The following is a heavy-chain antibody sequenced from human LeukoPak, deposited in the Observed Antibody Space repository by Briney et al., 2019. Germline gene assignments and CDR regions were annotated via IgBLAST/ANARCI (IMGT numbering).Heavy chain of an antibody. V-gene: IGHV4-59*01. D-gene: IGHD6-13*01. CDR3: ARVPLAAAVPLFDY. J-gene: IGHJ4*02. Sequence: SETLSLTCTVSGGSISSYYWSWIRQPPGKGLEWIGYIYYSGSTNYNPSLKSRVTISVDTSKNQFSLKLSSVTAADTAVYYCARVPLAAAVPLFDYWGPGTLVTVSS. CDR1: GGSISSYY. CDR2: IYYSGST.